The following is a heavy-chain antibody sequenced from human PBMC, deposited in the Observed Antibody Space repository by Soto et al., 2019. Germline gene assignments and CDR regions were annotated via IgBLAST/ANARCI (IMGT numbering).Heavy chain of an antibody. V-gene: IGHV6-1*01. J-gene: IGHJ4*01. D-gene: IGHD1-26*01. Sequence: SQTLSLTCAITGDSVSRNSAGWSWVRQSPSRGLEWLGRTYYRSKWYYEYAVSVRGRITINPDTSKNQYSLQLNSVTPEDTAVYFCARGEQYSGRIFDYWGQATLVTVPQ. CDR2: TYYRSKWYY. CDR3: ARGEQYSGRIFDY. CDR1: GDSVSRNSAG.